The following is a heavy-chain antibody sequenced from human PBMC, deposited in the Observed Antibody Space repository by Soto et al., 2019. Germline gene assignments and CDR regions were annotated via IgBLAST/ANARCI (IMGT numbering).Heavy chain of an antibody. CDR2: IYPGDSDT. CDR3: ARVGGIAEAGPPFDY. J-gene: IGHJ4*02. CDR1: GYSFTSYW. D-gene: IGHD6-13*01. Sequence: GESLKISRKGSGYSFTSYWICWVRQMPGKGLEWMGIIYPGDSDTRYSPSFQGQVTISADKSISTAYLQWSSLKASDTAMYYCARVGGIAEAGPPFDYWGQGTLVTVSS. V-gene: IGHV5-51*01.